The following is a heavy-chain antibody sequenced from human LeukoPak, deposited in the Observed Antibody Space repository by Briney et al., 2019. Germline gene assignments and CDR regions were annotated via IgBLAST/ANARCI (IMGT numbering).Heavy chain of an antibody. V-gene: IGHV4-31*03. CDR2: IYYSGST. CDR1: GGSISSGGYY. D-gene: IGHD2-8*01. J-gene: IGHJ4*02. CDR3: ARTTSNGSADY. Sequence: SETLSLTCTVSGGSISSGGYYWSWIRQHPGKGLEWIGYIYYSGSTYYNPSLKSRVTISMDTPKNKFSLKVSSVTDADTALYFCARTTSNGSADYWGQGTQVTVSA.